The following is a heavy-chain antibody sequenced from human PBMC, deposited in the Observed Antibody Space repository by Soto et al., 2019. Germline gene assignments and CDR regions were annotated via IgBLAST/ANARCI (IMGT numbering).Heavy chain of an antibody. V-gene: IGHV1-8*01. CDR1: GYNFISSN. CDR3: ARAVGIAVTGLDL. J-gene: IGHJ5*02. CDR2: MNPANGNA. Sequence: QEQLVQSGAEVKRPGASVKISCRASGYNFISSNINWVRQAAGQRPEWLGWMNPANGNAAFARHFQGRVTMTRDTSTDTAYMELGSLSSGDTAIYYCARAVGIAVTGLDLWGPGTLVTVS. D-gene: IGHD6-19*01.